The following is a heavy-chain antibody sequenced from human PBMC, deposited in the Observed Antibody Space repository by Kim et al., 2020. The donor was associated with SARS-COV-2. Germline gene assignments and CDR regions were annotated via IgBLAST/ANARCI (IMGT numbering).Heavy chain of an antibody. J-gene: IGHJ3*02. CDR3: ARESVAEGAFDI. Sequence: GGSLRLSCAASGFTFSSYAMHWVRQAPGKGLEWGAVISYDGSNKYYADSVKGRFTISRDNSKNTLYLQMNSLRAEDTAVYYCARESVAEGAFDIWGQGTMVTVSS. D-gene: IGHD6-19*01. CDR2: ISYDGSNK. V-gene: IGHV3-30*04. CDR1: GFTFSSYA.